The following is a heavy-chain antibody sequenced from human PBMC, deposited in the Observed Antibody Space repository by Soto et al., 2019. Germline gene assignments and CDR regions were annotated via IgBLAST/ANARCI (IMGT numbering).Heavy chain of an antibody. J-gene: IGHJ6*02. V-gene: IGHV4-39*01. D-gene: IGHD3-10*01. CDR3: ARQFAPWFGVTYYYYGMDV. CDR1: GGSISSSSYY. Sequence: SETLSLTCTVSGGSISSSSYYWGWIRQPPGKGLEWIGSIYYSGSTYYNPSLKSRVTISVDTSKNQFSLKLSSVTAADTAVYYCARQFAPWFGVTYYYYGMDVWGQGTTVTV. CDR2: IYYSGST.